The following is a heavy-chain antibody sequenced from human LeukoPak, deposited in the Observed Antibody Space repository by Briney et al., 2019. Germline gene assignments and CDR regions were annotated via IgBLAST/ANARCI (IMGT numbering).Heavy chain of an antibody. CDR3: ARDKAPSNYYDSSGYYTTGGY. J-gene: IGHJ4*02. D-gene: IGHD3-22*01. Sequence: RASVKVSCKASGGTFSSYAISWVRQAPGQGLEWMGRIIPILGIANYAQKFQGRVTITADKSTSTAYMELSSLRSEDTAVYYCARDKAPSNYYDSSGYYTTGGYWGQGTLVTVSS. CDR2: IIPILGIA. CDR1: GGTFSSYA. V-gene: IGHV1-69*04.